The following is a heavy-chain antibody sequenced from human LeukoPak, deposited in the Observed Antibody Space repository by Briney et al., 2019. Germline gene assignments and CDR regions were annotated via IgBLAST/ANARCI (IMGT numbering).Heavy chain of an antibody. CDR2: IYPGDSDT. V-gene: IGHV5-51*01. J-gene: IGHJ4*02. CDR3: ATGIAASGFDY. Sequence: GESLKISCKGSGYRFSSYWIGWVRQISGKGLEWMGIIYPGDSDTRYSPSFQGQVTISVDKSISTAYLQRSSLKAPDPAMYYCATGIAASGFDYWGQGTLVTVSS. CDR1: GYRFSSYW. D-gene: IGHD6-13*01.